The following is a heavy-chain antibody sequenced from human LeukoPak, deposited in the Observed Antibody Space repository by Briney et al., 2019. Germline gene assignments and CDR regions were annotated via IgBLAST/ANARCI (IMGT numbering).Heavy chain of an antibody. V-gene: IGHV4-31*03. CDR1: GGSISSGGYY. CDR3: ARAREVHYYFDY. Sequence: PSETLSLTCTVSGGSISSGGYYWSWIRQHPGKGLEWIGYIYYSGSTYYNPSLKGRVTISVDTSKNQFSLKLSSVTAADTAVYYCARAREVHYYFDYWGQGTLVTVSS. D-gene: IGHD1-1*01. J-gene: IGHJ4*02. CDR2: IYYSGST.